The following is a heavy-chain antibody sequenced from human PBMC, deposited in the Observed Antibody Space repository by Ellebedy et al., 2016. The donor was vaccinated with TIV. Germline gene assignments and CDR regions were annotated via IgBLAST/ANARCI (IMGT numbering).Heavy chain of an antibody. CDR3: ARDPVGVGPAFDV. Sequence: PGGSLRLSCAASGLTFSSHAMSWVRQAPGKGLEWVSSITESGGNTYYADSVKGRFTISRDNSKDTLYLQMNSLRAEDTAIYFCARDPVGVGPAFDVWGQGTTVTVSS. D-gene: IGHD4-23*01. CDR1: GLTFSSHA. V-gene: IGHV3-23*01. CDR2: ITESGGNT. J-gene: IGHJ6*02.